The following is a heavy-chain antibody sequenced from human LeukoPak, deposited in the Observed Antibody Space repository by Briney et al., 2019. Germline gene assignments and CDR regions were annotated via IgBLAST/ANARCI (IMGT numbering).Heavy chain of an antibody. Sequence: SGPTLVNPTQTLTLTCTFSGFSLSTSGVGVGWIRQPPGKALEWLALIYLDDDKRYSPSLKSRLTITKDTSKNQVVLTMTNMDPVDTATYYCAHRCLVGYGSGSYGSFDYWGQGTLVTVSS. V-gene: IGHV2-5*02. D-gene: IGHD3-10*01. CDR1: GFSLSTSGVG. CDR3: AHRCLVGYGSGSYGSFDY. J-gene: IGHJ4*02. CDR2: IYLDDDK.